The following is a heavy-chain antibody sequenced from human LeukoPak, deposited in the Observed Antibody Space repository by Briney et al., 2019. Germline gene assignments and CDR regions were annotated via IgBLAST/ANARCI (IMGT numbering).Heavy chain of an antibody. D-gene: IGHD5-18*01. V-gene: IGHV3-13*03. CDR3: ARLSIQLWPGFDY. CDR2: IGTAGDT. J-gene: IGHJ4*02. CDR1: GFTFSSYD. Sequence: PGGSLRLSCAACGFTFSSYDMQATGKGLEWVSAIGTAGDTYYPGSVKGQFTISRENAKNSLYLQMNSLRSEDTAVYYCARLSIQLWPGFDYWGQGTLVTVSS.